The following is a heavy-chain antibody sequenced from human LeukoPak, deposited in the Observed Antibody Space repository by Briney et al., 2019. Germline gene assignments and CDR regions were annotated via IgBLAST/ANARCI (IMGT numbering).Heavy chain of an antibody. D-gene: IGHD3-22*01. V-gene: IGHV4-4*07. CDR1: GGSISNYY. CDR2: IYACGST. CDR3: ARSDITVIVYDY. Sequence: SETLSLTCTVSGGSISNYYWSWIRQPAGKGLEWIGRIYACGSTNYNPSLKSRVTMSVDTSKNQFSLKLSSVTAADTAVYYCARSDITVIVYDYWGQGTLVTVSS. J-gene: IGHJ4*02.